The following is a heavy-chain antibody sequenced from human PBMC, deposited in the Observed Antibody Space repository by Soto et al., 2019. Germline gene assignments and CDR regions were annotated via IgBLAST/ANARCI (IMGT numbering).Heavy chain of an antibody. D-gene: IGHD6-13*01. J-gene: IGHJ3*02. CDR1: GGSISSYY. CDR2: IYYSGSN. CDR3: AREGYIISWYAWVAFDI. V-gene: IGHV4-59*01. Sequence: QVQLQESGPGLVKPSETLSLTCTVSGGSISSYYWSWIRQTPGKGLEWIGYIYYSGSNNYNPSLRSRVTISVDTSKYQFSQKLSSVAAADTAVYYCAREGYIISWYAWVAFDIWGQGTMFTVSS.